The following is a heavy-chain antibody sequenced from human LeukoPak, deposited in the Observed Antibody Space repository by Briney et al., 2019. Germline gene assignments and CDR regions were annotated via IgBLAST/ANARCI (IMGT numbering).Heavy chain of an antibody. CDR2: ISGSGGST. Sequence: PGGSLRLSCAASGFTFSSYAMSWVRQAPGKGLEWVSAISGSGGSTYYADSVKGRFTISRDNSKNTLYLQMNSLRAEDTAVYYCAKDPASGGYHNWFDPWGQGTLVTVSS. CDR3: AKDPASGGYHNWFDP. CDR1: GFTFSSYA. D-gene: IGHD5-12*01. V-gene: IGHV3-23*01. J-gene: IGHJ5*02.